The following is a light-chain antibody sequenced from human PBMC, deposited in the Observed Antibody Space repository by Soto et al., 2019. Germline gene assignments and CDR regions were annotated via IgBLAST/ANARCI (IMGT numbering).Light chain of an antibody. CDR3: QQYNSYAWT. Sequence: DIVITQPPHSLVVSLGEGATLNCKSSDNVLYSSNNKNSLAWYQQKPGKAPKLLIYDASSLESGVPSRFRGSGSGTEFTLTISSLPPDDFATYYCQQYNSYAWTFGQGTKVDIK. J-gene: IGKJ1*01. CDR1: DNVLYSSNNKNS. CDR2: DAS. V-gene: IGKV4-1*01.